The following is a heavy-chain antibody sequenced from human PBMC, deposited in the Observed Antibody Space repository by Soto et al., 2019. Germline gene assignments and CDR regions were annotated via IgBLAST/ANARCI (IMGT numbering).Heavy chain of an antibody. CDR2: ISSSSAYI. J-gene: IGHJ4*02. D-gene: IGHD3-16*01. V-gene: IGHV3-21*06. CDR3: ARDGLTFGGD. Sequence: EVHLVEAGGGLVKPGESLTLSCAASGFTFGSFTLSWVRQAPGKGLEWVSSISSSSAYIYYAESVKGRFTISRDNARSTLYLQMNSLILDDTAVYFCARDGLTFGGDWGQGTLVAVSS. CDR1: GFTFGSFT.